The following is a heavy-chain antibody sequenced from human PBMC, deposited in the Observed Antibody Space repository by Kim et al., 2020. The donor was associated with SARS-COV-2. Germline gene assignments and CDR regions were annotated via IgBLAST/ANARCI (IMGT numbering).Heavy chain of an antibody. CDR3: AKDSGERWPQFAGGPFDY. Sequence: GGSLRLSCAASGFTFSSYAMSWVRQAPGKGLEWVSAISGSGGSTYYADSVKGRFTISRDNSKNTLYLQMNSLRAEDTAVYYCAKDSGERWPQFAGGPFDYWGQGTLATVSS. D-gene: IGHD3-16*01. CDR1: GFTFSSYA. CDR2: ISGSGGST. J-gene: IGHJ4*02. V-gene: IGHV3-23*01.